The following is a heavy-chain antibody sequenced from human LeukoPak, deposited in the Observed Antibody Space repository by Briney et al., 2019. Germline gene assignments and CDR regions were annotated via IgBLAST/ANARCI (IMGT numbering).Heavy chain of an antibody. CDR1: GGSISSGGYY. Sequence: PSETLSLTCTVSGGSISSGGYYWSWIRQHPGKGLEWIGYIYYSGSTYYNPSLKSRVTISVDTSKNQFSLKLSSVTAADTAVYYCAREVGYYYGSGGNYYYYGLDVWGQGTTVTVSS. CDR2: IYYSGST. J-gene: IGHJ6*02. V-gene: IGHV4-31*03. CDR3: AREVGYYYGSGGNYYYYGLDV. D-gene: IGHD3-10*01.